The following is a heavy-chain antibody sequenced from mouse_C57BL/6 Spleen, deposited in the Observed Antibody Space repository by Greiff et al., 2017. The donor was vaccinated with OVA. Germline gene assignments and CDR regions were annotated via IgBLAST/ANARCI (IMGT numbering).Heavy chain of an antibody. CDR2: ISSGGSYT. J-gene: IGHJ2*01. D-gene: IGHD1-3*01. CDR3: ARHGVGFDY. V-gene: IGHV5-6*01. CDR1: GFTFSSYG. Sequence: EVKLQESGGDLVKPGGSLKLSCAASGFTFSSYGMSWVRQTPDKRLEWVAIISSGGSYTYYPDSVKGRFTISRDNAKNTLYLQLSSLKSEDTAMYYCARHGVGFDYWGQGTTLTVSS.